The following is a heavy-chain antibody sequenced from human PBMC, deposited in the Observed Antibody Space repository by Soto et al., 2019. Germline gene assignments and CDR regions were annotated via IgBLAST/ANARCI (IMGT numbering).Heavy chain of an antibody. D-gene: IGHD6-13*01. V-gene: IGHV3-30-3*01. CDR3: ATHYSSSWPYYYYYGMDV. CDR1: GFTFSSYA. Sequence: GGSLRLSCAASGFTFSSYAMHWVRQAPGKGLEWVAVISYDGSNKYYADSVKGRFTISRDNSKNTLYLQMNSLRAEDTAVYYCATHYSSSWPYYYYYGMDVWGQGTTVTVSS. J-gene: IGHJ6*02. CDR2: ISYDGSNK.